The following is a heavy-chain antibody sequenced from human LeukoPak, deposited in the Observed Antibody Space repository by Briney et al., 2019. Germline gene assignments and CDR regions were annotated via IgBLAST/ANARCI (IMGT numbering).Heavy chain of an antibody. J-gene: IGHJ4*02. CDR3: ARDQYDTWSRRGNFDS. CDR1: GFTFSSYW. CDR2: IKLDGSEK. V-gene: IGHV3-7*03. D-gene: IGHD3-3*01. Sequence: GGSLRLSCAASGFTFSSYWMRWVRQAPGKGLEWVANIKLDGSEKNYVDSVKGRFTISRDNTKNSLYLQMNSLRVEDTAVFYCARDQYDTWSRRGNFDSWGQGTLVIVSS.